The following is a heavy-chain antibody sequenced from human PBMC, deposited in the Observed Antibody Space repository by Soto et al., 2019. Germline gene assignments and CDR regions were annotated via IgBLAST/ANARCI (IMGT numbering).Heavy chain of an antibody. V-gene: IGHV4-30-4*02. D-gene: IGHD3-3*01. CDR1: GDSFSSDDYY. CDR2: ISYRVDT. J-gene: IGHJ6*02. Sequence: SETLSLTCTVSGDSFSSDDYYWSWIRQPPGKGLEWIGYISYRVDTYYSPSLKSRVTMSIDTSKNQFSLKLSSVTAADTAVYYCARLRFWSGSTRYYGMDVWGQGTTVTVSS. CDR3: ARLRFWSGSTRYYGMDV.